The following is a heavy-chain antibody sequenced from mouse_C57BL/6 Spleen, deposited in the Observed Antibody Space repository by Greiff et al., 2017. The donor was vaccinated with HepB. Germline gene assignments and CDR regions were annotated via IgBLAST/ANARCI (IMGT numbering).Heavy chain of an antibody. Sequence: QVQLQQPGAELVKPGASVKLSCKASGYTFTSYWMHWVKQRPGQGLEWIGMIHPNSGSTNYNEKFKSKATLTVDKSSRTAEMQLSSLTSEDSAVYYWARAGGIYYDYDGFAYWGQGTLVTVSA. D-gene: IGHD2-4*01. CDR2: IHPNSGST. CDR3: ARAGGIYYDYDGFAY. J-gene: IGHJ3*01. V-gene: IGHV1-64*01. CDR1: GYTFTSYW.